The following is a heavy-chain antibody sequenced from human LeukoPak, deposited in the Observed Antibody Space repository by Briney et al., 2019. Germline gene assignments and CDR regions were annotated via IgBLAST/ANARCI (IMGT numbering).Heavy chain of an antibody. Sequence: SQTLSLTCAISGDSVSSNSAAWNWIRQSPSRGLEWLGRTYYRSKWYNDYAVSVKSRITINPDTSKNQFSLQLNSVTPEDTAVYYCARVDDSSGPTSFWFDPWGQGTLVTVSS. V-gene: IGHV6-1*01. D-gene: IGHD3-22*01. CDR2: TYYRSKWYN. CDR1: GDSVSSNSAA. CDR3: ARVDDSSGPTSFWFDP. J-gene: IGHJ5*02.